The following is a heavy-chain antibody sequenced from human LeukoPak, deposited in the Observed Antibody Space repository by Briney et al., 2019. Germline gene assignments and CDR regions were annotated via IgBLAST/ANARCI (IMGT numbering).Heavy chain of an antibody. CDR1: GFTFSSYS. CDR2: ISSSSSYI. Sequence: GGSLRLSCAASGFTFSSYSMNWVRQAPGKGLEWVSSISSSSSYIYYADSVKGQFTISRDNAKNSLYLQMNSLRAEDTAVYYCARGVAAAGEEGVDYWGQGTLVTVSS. V-gene: IGHV3-21*01. CDR3: ARGVAAAGEEGVDY. J-gene: IGHJ4*02. D-gene: IGHD6-13*01.